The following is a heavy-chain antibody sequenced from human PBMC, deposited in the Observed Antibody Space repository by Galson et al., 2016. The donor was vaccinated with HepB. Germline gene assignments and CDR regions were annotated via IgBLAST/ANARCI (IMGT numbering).Heavy chain of an antibody. D-gene: IGHD3-16*01. J-gene: IGHJ4*02. CDR1: SGSISSSSYY. CDR3: ARYRRDYIGGVPPYYFDY. CDR2: NFYSGTS. Sequence: ETMSLTCLVSSGSISSSSYYWGWIRRPPGKGLEWIGSNFYSGTSYYHPSRKSRITRSVATSKNQLSMRLSSMNAADTAVYYCARYRRDYIGGVPPYYFDYWAQGTVVTVSS. V-gene: IGHV4-39*07.